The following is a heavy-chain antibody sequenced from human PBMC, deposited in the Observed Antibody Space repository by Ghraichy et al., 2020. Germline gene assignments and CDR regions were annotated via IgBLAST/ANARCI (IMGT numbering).Heavy chain of an antibody. CDR2: ISGSGDGT. V-gene: IGHV3-23*01. CDR3: AKDRDPQQLRPFDY. J-gene: IGHJ4*02. D-gene: IGHD6-13*01. CDR1: KFTFSSYA. Sequence: GGSLRLSCVASKFTFSSYAMSWVRQAPGKGLEWVSVISGSGDGTYYADSVKGRFTISRDNSKNTLYLQMNSLRAEDTAVYYCAKDRDPQQLRPFDYWGQGTLVTVSS.